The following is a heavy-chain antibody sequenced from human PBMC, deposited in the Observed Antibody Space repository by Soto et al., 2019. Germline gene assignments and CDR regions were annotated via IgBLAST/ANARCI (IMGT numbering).Heavy chain of an antibody. CDR3: AKGVAGPHDYYYGMDV. V-gene: IGHV3-23*01. CDR1: GFTFSSYS. Sequence: PGGSLILSWAACGFTFSSYSMNWVRQAPGKGLEWVSAISGSGGITYYAEPVTGRFTISRDNSKNTLYLQINSLRAEDPAVFCCAKGVAGPHDYYYGMDVWGQGTTVTVSS. CDR2: ISGSGGIT. D-gene: IGHD6-19*01. J-gene: IGHJ6*02.